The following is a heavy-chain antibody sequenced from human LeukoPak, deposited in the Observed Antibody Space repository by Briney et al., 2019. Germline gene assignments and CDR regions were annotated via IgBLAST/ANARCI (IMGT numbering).Heavy chain of an antibody. V-gene: IGHV4-59*01. Sequence: SETLSLTCTVSGGSISSYYWSWIRQPPGKGLEWIGYIYYSGSTNYNPSLKSRVTISVDTSKNQFSPKLSSVTAADTAVYYCARVRIVVVPAALDAFDIWGQGTMVTVSS. CDR2: IYYSGST. CDR1: GGSISSYY. D-gene: IGHD2-2*01. J-gene: IGHJ3*02. CDR3: ARVRIVVVPAALDAFDI.